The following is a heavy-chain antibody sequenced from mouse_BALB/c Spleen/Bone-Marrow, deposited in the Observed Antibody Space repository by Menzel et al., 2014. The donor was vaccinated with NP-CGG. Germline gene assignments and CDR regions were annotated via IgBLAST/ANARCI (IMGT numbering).Heavy chain of an antibody. CDR1: GYIFTNYW. J-gene: IGHJ4*01. CDR2: INPTNGRS. D-gene: IGHD1-1*01. Sequence: VQLQQSGAELVKPGASVQLSCKASGYIFTNYWMHWVKQRPGQGLSWIGEINPTNGRSNYNEKFKSKATLTVDKSSSTAYMQLSSLTSEDSAVYYCARRGDYYGAMDYWGQGTSGTVSS. CDR3: ARRGDYYGAMDY. V-gene: IGHV1S81*02.